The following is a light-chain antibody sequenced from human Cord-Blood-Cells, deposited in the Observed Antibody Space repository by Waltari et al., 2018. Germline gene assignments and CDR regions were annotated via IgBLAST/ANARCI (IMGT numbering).Light chain of an antibody. J-gene: IGKJ3*01. CDR2: GAS. CDR3: QQYGSSPLT. Sequence: IVLTHSPGTLSLSPGERATLSCRAKQSVSSSHFAWYQQEPGQAPRLLICGASSRATGIPDRFSGSGSGTDFTLTISRLEPEDFAVYYCQQYGSSPLTFGPGTKVDIK. V-gene: IGKV3-20*01. CDR1: QSVSSSH.